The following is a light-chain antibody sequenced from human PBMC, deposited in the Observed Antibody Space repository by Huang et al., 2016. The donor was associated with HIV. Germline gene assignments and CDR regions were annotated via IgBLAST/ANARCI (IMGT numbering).Light chain of an antibody. J-gene: IGKJ1*01. CDR3: QQYNNWPPWT. CDR1: QSITSN. CDR2: AAS. V-gene: IGKV3-15*01. Sequence: PATLSVSPGERATLSCRASQSITSNLAWYPQKPGQAPRLLIYAASTRATGIPARFSGSGAGTEFTLSISSLQSEDFAVYYCQQYNNWPPWTFGQGTKVEIK.